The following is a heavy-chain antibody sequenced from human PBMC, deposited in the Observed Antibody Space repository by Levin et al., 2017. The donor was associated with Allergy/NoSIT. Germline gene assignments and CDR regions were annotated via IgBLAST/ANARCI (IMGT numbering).Heavy chain of an antibody. V-gene: IGHV5-10-1*01. CDR1: RYSFTSYW. J-gene: IGHJ6*03. CDR2: IDPSDSYT. CDR3: ARANYDALTGARYYYMDV. Sequence: PGESLKISCKGSRYSFTSYWISWVRQMPGKGLEWMGTIDPSDSYTRYSPSFQGHVTISADTSISTAYLHWSSLKASDTAMYYCARANYDALTGARYYYMDVWGKGTTVTVSS. D-gene: IGHD3-9*01.